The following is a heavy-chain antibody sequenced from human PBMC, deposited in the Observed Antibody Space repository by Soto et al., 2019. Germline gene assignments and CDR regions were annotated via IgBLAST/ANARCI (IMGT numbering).Heavy chain of an antibody. CDR1: GFTFSNYF. V-gene: IGHV3-74*01. D-gene: IGHD1-1*01. CDR2: MSGDGKTI. CDR3: ARTYVPGIAGFDP. J-gene: IGHJ5*02. Sequence: GGSLRLSCASSGFTFSNYFMHWVRQVPGEGLVWVSRMSGDGKTISYADSVKGRFTISRGSAKNTLYLQMNSLRVEDTAVYYCARTYVPGIAGFDPWGQGTLVTVSS.